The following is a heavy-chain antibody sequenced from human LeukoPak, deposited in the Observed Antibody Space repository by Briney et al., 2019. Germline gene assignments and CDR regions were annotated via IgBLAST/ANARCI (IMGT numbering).Heavy chain of an antibody. D-gene: IGHD3-22*01. CDR1: GGSISSYY. J-gene: IGHJ4*02. CDR2: IYISGSGST. Sequence: SETLSLTCTVSGGSISSYYWSWIRQPAGKGLEWIGRIYISGSGSTNYNPSLKSRVTMSVDTSKNQFSLKLSSVTAADTAVYYCARDYSHHPMIVVVYYFDYWGQGTLVTVSS. CDR3: ARDYSHHPMIVVVYYFDY. V-gene: IGHV4-4*07.